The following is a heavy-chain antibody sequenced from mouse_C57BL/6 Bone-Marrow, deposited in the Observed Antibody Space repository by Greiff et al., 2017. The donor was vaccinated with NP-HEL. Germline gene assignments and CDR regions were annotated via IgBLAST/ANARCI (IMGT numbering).Heavy chain of an antibody. CDR1: GFTFSSYA. J-gene: IGHJ3*01. V-gene: IGHV5-4*01. Sequence: DVKLVESGGGLVKPGGSLKLSCAASGFTFSSYAMSWVRQTPEKRLEWVATISDGGSYTYYPDNVKGRFTISRDNAKNNLYLQMSHLKSEDTAMYYCARDGTTVVARAAYWGQGTLVTVSA. CDR2: ISDGGSYT. CDR3: ARDGTTVVARAAY. D-gene: IGHD1-1*01.